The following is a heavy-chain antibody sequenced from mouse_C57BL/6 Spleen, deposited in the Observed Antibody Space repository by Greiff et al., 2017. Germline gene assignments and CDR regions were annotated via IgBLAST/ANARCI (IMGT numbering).Heavy chain of an antibody. CDR3: ARAEIYYDYIYAMDY. CDR2: INPSSGYT. CDR1: GYTFTSYW. V-gene: IGHV1-7*01. J-gene: IGHJ4*01. Sequence: QVQLQQSGAELAKPGASVKLSCKASGYTFTSYWMHWLKQRPGQGLEWIGYINPSSGYTTYNQKFKDKATLTADKSSSTAYMQRSSLTYEDSAVYYCARAEIYYDYIYAMDYWGQGTSVTVSS. D-gene: IGHD2-4*01.